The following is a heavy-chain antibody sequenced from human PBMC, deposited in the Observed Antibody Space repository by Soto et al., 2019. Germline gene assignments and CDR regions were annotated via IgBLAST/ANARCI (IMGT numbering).Heavy chain of an antibody. D-gene: IGHD5-12*01. CDR2: IIPILGIA. J-gene: IGHJ4*02. Sequence: SVKVSCKASGGTFSSYTISWVRQAPGQGLEWMGRIIPILGIANYAQKYQGRVTITADKSTSTAYMELSSLRSEDTAVYYCARAPEYSGYDYDYWGQGTLVTVSS. CDR1: GGTFSSYT. CDR3: ARAPEYSGYDYDY. V-gene: IGHV1-69*02.